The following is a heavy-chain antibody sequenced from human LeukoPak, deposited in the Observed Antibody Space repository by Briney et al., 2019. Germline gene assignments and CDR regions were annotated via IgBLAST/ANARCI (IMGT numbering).Heavy chain of an antibody. J-gene: IGHJ4*02. CDR1: GYTFTSYG. D-gene: IGHD4-17*01. V-gene: IGHV1-18*01. CDR2: ISAYNGNT. CDR3: AREVTHGNGDYEPLVY. Sequence: ASVKVSCKASGYTFTSYGISWVRQAPGQGLEWMGWISAYNGNTNYAQKLQGRVTMTTDTSTSTAYMELSSLRSEDTAVYYCAREVTHGNGDYEPLVYWGQGTLVTVSS.